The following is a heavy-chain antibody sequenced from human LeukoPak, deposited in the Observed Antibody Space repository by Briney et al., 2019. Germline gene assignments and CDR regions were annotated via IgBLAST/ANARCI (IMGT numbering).Heavy chain of an antibody. D-gene: IGHD6-19*01. V-gene: IGHV3-30*02. CDR3: AKDRQAVAGTYYFDY. CDR2: IWYGGSNK. Sequence: GGSLRLSCAASGFTFSSYGMHWVRQAPGKGLEWVAVIWYGGSNKYYADSVKGRFTISRDNSKNTLYLQMNSLRAEDTAVYYCAKDRQAVAGTYYFDYWGQGTLVTVSS. J-gene: IGHJ4*02. CDR1: GFTFSSYG.